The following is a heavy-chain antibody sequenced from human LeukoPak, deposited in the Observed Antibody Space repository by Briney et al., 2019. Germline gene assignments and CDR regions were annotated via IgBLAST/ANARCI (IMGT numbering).Heavy chain of an antibody. J-gene: IGHJ4*02. V-gene: IGHV4-34*12. CDR2: VIHSGAT. D-gene: IGHD3-22*01. CDR1: GGYFRGYY. Sequence: SETLSLTCTVYGGYFRGYYWTWIRQSPGKGLQWIGEVIHSGATNYNPSLTSRLIISVDTSRNQFSLKLSSVTAADTAVYYCARGYDSGGYYAYFDYWGQGALVTVSS. CDR3: ARGYDSGGYYAYFDY.